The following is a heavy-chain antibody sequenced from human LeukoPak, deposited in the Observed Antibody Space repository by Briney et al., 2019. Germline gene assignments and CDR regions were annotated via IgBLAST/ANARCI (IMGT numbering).Heavy chain of an antibody. CDR1: GGSFSGYY. V-gene: IGHV4-34*01. Sequence: SETLSLTCAVYGGSFSGYYWSWIRQPPGKGLEWIGEINHSGSTNYNPSLKSRVTISVDTSKNQFSLKLSSVTAADTAVYYCARVALRQTIPAAKKKNWFDPWGQGTLVTVSS. D-gene: IGHD2-2*01. CDR2: INHSGST. J-gene: IGHJ5*02. CDR3: ARVALRQTIPAAKKKNWFDP.